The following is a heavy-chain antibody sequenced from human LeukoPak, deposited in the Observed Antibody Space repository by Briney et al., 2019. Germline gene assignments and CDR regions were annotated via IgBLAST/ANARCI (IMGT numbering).Heavy chain of an antibody. CDR2: IYYTGTT. J-gene: IGHJ5*02. Sequence: SETLSLTCNVSGGSISSTTYYWGWIRQPPGEGLERIGSIYYTGTTYYSPSLTSRVTVSVHTSKNQFSLKLSSVTAADTAVYYCARQQCNGGSCYSRAIWFDPWGQGTLVTVSS. D-gene: IGHD2-15*01. CDR3: ARQQCNGGSCYSRAIWFDP. V-gene: IGHV4-39*01. CDR1: GGSISSTTYY.